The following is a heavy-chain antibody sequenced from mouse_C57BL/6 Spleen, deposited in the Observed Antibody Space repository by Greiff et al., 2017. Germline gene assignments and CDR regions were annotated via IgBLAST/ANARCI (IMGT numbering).Heavy chain of an antibody. J-gene: IGHJ1*03. Sequence: EVMLVESGGGLVQPGGSMKLSCVASGFTFSNYWMNWVRQSPEKGLEWVAKIRLESDNYATHYAASVKGRFTISRDDSNSRVYLQMNNLRAEDTGIYYCTKLGYWYFDVWGTGTTVTVSS. V-gene: IGHV6-3*01. CDR2: IRLESDNYAT. CDR1: GFTFSNYW. D-gene: IGHD4-1*01. CDR3: TKLGYWYFDV.